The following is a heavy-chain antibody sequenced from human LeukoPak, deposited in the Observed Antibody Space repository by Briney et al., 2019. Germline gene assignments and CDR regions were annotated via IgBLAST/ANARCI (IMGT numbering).Heavy chain of an antibody. CDR1: AFTFSSYW. CDR3: AKGGATVIDY. J-gene: IGHJ4*02. Sequence: GGSLRLSCAASAFTFSSYWMHWVRQAPGKGLVWVSRINSDGISTSYADSVKGRFTISRDNAKNTLYLQMNSLRAKDTAVYYYAKGGATVIDYWGQGTLVTVSS. V-gene: IGHV3-74*01. D-gene: IGHD4-17*01. CDR2: INSDGIST.